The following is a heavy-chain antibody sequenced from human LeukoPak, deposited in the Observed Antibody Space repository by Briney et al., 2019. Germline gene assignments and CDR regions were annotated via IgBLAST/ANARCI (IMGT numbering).Heavy chain of an antibody. Sequence: SETLSLTRTVSGGSISSSSYYWGWIRQPPGKGLEWIGNIYYSGSTYYNPSLKSRVTTSVDTSKNQFSLKLSSVTAADTAVYYCASGYDNSGYYYVPDYWGQGTLVTVSS. CDR3: ASGYDNSGYYYVPDY. V-gene: IGHV4-39*01. CDR2: IYYSGST. CDR1: GGSISSSSYY. D-gene: IGHD3-22*01. J-gene: IGHJ4*02.